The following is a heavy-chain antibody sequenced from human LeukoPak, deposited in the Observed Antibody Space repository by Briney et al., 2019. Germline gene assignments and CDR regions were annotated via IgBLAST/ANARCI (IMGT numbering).Heavy chain of an antibody. Sequence: PGASLGLSCAASGFTFSSYAMSWVRQAPGKGLEWVSAISGSGGSTYYADSVKGRFTISRDNSKNTLYLQMNSLRAEDTAVYYCAKDPNYYDSSGYYHWGQGTLVTVSS. V-gene: IGHV3-23*01. CDR3: AKDPNYYDSSGYYH. D-gene: IGHD3-22*01. CDR2: ISGSGGST. CDR1: GFTFSSYA. J-gene: IGHJ5*02.